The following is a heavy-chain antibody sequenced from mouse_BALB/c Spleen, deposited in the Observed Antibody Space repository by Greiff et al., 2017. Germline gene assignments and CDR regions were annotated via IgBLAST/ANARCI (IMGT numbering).Heavy chain of an antibody. D-gene: IGHD3-3*01. Sequence: EVKLVESGGGLVKPGGSLKLSCAASGFAFSSYDMSWVRQTPEKRLEWVAYISSGGSTYYPDSVKGRFTISRDNARNILYLQMSSLRSEDTAMYYCARRGTHFDYWGQGTTLTVSS. CDR3: ARRGTHFDY. CDR2: ISSGGST. V-gene: IGHV5-6-5*01. J-gene: IGHJ2*01. CDR1: GFAFSSYD.